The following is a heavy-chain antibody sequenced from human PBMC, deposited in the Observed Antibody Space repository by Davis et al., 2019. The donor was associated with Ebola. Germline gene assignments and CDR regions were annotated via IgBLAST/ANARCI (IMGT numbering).Heavy chain of an antibody. CDR2: IIPILGIA. Sequence: SVKVSCKASGGTFSSYAISWVRQAPGQGLEWMGRIIPILGIANYAQKFQGRVTIAADKSTSTAYMELSSLRSEDTAVYYCARDHHPTTGDYGPYYGMDVWGQGTTVTVSS. CDR3: ARDHHPTTGDYGPYYGMDV. V-gene: IGHV1-69*04. D-gene: IGHD4-17*01. J-gene: IGHJ6*02. CDR1: GGTFSSYA.